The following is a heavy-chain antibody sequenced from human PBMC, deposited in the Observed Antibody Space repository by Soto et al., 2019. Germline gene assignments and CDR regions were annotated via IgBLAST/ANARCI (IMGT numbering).Heavy chain of an antibody. CDR3: ARDGGQWLNWFDP. V-gene: IGHV3-48*01. D-gene: IGHD6-19*01. J-gene: IGHJ5*02. CDR2: IISSSSTI. CDR1: GFTFSSYS. Sequence: EVQLVESGGGLVQPGGSLRLSCAASGFTFSSYSMNWVRQAPGKGLEWVPYIISSSSTIYYADSVKGRFTISRDNAKNSLYLRRNSLRAEDTGVYYCARDGGQWLNWFDPWGQGTLVTLSS.